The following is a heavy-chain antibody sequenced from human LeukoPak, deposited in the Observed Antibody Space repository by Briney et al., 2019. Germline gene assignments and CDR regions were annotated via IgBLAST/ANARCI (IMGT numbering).Heavy chain of an antibody. CDR1: GFTFSSYS. Sequence: GGSLRLSCAASGFTFSSYSMNWVRQAPGKGLEWVSYISSSSSTIYYADSVKGRFTISRDNAKNSLYLQMNSLRAEDTALYYCAKGYCSSITCFVDYWGQGTLVTVSS. J-gene: IGHJ4*02. CDR2: ISSSSSTI. CDR3: AKGYCSSITCFVDY. V-gene: IGHV3-48*04. D-gene: IGHD2-2*01.